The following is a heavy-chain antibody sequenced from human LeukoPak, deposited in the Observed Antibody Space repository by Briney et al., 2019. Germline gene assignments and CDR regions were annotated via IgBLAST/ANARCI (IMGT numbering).Heavy chain of an antibody. CDR1: GFTFSSYS. J-gene: IGHJ6*02. D-gene: IGHD6-13*01. Sequence: PGGSLRLSCAASGFTFSSYSMNWVRQAPGKGLEWVSAISGSGGSTYYADSVKGRFTISRDNSKNTLYLQMNSLRAEDTAVYYCAKDQEQQLVPDYYYGMDVWGQGTTVTVSS. CDR2: ISGSGGST. CDR3: AKDQEQQLVPDYYYGMDV. V-gene: IGHV3-23*01.